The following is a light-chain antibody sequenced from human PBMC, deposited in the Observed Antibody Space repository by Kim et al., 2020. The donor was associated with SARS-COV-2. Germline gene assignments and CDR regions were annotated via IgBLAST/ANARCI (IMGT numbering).Light chain of an antibody. CDR2: EVT. V-gene: IGLV2-23*02. Sequence: QSALTQPASMSGSPGQSITISCTGTSSDVGSYNLVSWYQHHPGKAPKLIIYEVTKRPSGGSTRFSGSKSGNTASLTISGLQAEDEADYYCCSYAGSSTFVFGGGTQLTVL. CDR1: SSDVGSYNL. J-gene: IGLJ2*01. CDR3: CSYAGSSTFV.